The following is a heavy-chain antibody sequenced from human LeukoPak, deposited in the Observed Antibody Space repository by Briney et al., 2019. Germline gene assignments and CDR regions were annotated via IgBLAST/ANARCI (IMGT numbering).Heavy chain of an antibody. D-gene: IGHD3-10*01. Sequence: GGSLRLSCAASGFTFSNAWMSWVRQAPGKGLEWVGRVKSKTDGGTTDCAAPVKGRFTTSRDDSKNTLYLQMNSLKTEDTAVYYCTTDLWFEELSGDYWGQGTLVTVSS. V-gene: IGHV3-15*01. CDR3: TTDLWFEELSGDY. CDR2: VKSKTDGGTT. CDR1: GFTFSNAW. J-gene: IGHJ4*02.